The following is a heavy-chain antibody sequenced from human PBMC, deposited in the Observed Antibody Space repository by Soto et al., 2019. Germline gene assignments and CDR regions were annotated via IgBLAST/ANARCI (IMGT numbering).Heavy chain of an antibody. V-gene: IGHV2-5*01. CDR3: THKMDTVDWFGP. D-gene: IGHD5-18*01. Sequence: SGPTLVNPPQTLTLTCTFSGFSLSGGGVGVGWIRQPPGKALEWVALIYWNDDKRYSPSLKRRLTIAKDTSKNQVVLTMTNTGPVDTATYYCTHKMDTVDWFGPWGRGTLVTAPQ. CDR1: GFSLSGGGVG. J-gene: IGHJ5*02. CDR2: IYWNDDK.